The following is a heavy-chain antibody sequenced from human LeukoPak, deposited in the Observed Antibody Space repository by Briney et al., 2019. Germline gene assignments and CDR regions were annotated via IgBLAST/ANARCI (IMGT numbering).Heavy chain of an antibody. Sequence: ASVKVSCKASGFTFTDYDINWVRQATGQGLEWMGWMNPNSGNTGYTQKFQGRVTMTRNTSISTAYMELSSLRSEDTAVYYCARAELRYFDWPPGDYWGQGTLVTVSS. J-gene: IGHJ4*02. D-gene: IGHD3-9*01. V-gene: IGHV1-8*01. CDR1: GFTFTDYD. CDR3: ARAELRYFDWPPGDY. CDR2: MNPNSGNT.